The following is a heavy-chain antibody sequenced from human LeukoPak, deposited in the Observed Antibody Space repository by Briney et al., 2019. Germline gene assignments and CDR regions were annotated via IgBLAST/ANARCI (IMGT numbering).Heavy chain of an antibody. J-gene: IGHJ4*02. CDR2: INSDGSST. D-gene: IGHD6-19*01. V-gene: IGHV3-74*01. CDR3: ARDSQWLAAFDY. CDR1: GFTFSSYW. Sequence: GGSLRLSCAASGFTFSSYWMHWVRQAPGKGLVWVSRINSDGSSTSYADSVKGRFTISRDNAKNTLYLQMNSLRAEDTAVYYSARDSQWLAAFDYWGQGTLVTVSS.